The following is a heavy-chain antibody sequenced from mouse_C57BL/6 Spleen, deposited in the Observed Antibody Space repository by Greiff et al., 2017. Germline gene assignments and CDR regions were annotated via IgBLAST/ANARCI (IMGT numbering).Heavy chain of an antibody. D-gene: IGHD1-1*01. V-gene: IGHV5-9-1*02. CDR1: GFTFSSYA. J-gene: IGHJ4*01. CDR3: TRGGITTVSYAMDY. Sequence: EVKLQESGEGLVKPGGSLKLSCAASGFTFSSYAMSWVRQTPEKRLEWVAYISSGGDYIYYADTVKGRFTISRDNARNTLYLQMSSLKSEDTAMYYCTRGGITTVSYAMDYWGQGTSVTVSS. CDR2: ISSGGDYI.